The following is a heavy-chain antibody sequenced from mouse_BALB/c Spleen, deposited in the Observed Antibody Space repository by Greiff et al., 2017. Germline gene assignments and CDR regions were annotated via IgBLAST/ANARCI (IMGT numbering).Heavy chain of an antibody. CDR2: IEPENGDT. CDR1: GFNIKDYY. D-gene: IGHD4-1*01. Sequence: EVQLVESGAELVRSGASVKLSCTASGFNIKDYYMYWVKQRPEQGLEWIGWIEPENGDTEYAPKFQGKATMTADTSSNPAYLQLSSLTSEDTAVYYCNAGTANWDPYWGQGTLVTVSA. CDR3: NAGTANWDPY. V-gene: IGHV14-4*02. J-gene: IGHJ3*01.